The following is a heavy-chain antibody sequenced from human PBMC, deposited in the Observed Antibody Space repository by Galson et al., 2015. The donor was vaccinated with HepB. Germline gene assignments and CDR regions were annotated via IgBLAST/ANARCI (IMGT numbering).Heavy chain of an antibody. J-gene: IGHJ4*02. D-gene: IGHD2-2*01. CDR2: ISYDGSNK. CDR3: AKPYCSSTSCRGNFDY. V-gene: IGHV3-30*18. CDR1: GFTFNNYA. Sequence: SLRLSCAASGFTFNNYAMYWVRQAPGKGLEWVAVISYDGSNKYYADSVKGRFTISRDNSKNTLYLQMNSLRAEDTAVYYCAKPYCSSTSCRGNFDYWGQGTLVTVSS.